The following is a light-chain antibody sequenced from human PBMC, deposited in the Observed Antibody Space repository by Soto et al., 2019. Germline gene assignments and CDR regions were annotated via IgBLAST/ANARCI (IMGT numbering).Light chain of an antibody. CDR2: GAS. V-gene: IGKV3-20*01. CDR3: QQYGSSPYT. Sequence: EIVLTQSPGTLSLSPGARATLSCVATQSVSSSYLAWYQQKPGQAPRLLIYGASSRATGIPDRFSGSGSGTDFTLTISRLEPEDFAVYYCQQYGSSPYTFGQGTRLEIK. J-gene: IGKJ5*01. CDR1: QSVSSSY.